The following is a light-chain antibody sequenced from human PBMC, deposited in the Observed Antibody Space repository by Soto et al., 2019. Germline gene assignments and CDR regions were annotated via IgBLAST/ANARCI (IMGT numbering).Light chain of an antibody. Sequence: QSALTQPASVSGSPGQSITISCTGTSSDVGSYSLVSWYQQHPGKAPKLMIYEDSKRPSGISNRFSGSKSGNTASLTISGLQAEDEADYYCCSYAGSSAHVVFGGGTKVTVL. V-gene: IGLV2-23*01. CDR2: EDS. CDR1: SSDVGSYSL. CDR3: CSYAGSSAHVV. J-gene: IGLJ2*01.